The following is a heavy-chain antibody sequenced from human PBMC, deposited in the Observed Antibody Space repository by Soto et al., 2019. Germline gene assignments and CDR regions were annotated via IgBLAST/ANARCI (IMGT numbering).Heavy chain of an antibody. CDR1: GYTFTTYG. CDR2: INTHNGNT. J-gene: IGHJ6*02. V-gene: IGHV1-18*01. Sequence: QVQLEQSAPEVKKPGASVKVSCKASGYTFTTYGISWVRQAPGQGLEWMGWINTHNGNTNYAQNLHGRAIMTADTPTSTAYMELRSLRSDDTAVYYCTREGSAPYYYYGMDAWGQGTTVTVSS. CDR3: TREGSAPYYYYGMDA. D-gene: IGHD3-10*01.